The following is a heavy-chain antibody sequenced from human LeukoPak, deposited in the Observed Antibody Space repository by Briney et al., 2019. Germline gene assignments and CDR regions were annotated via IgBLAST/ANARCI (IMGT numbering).Heavy chain of an antibody. CDR2: IYYSGTT. J-gene: IGHJ4*02. V-gene: IGHV4-31*03. CDR3: ARAAQNWNNAPYFDF. D-gene: IGHD1/OR15-1a*01. CDR1: DGSISSGGYY. Sequence: SETLSLTCTVSDGSISSGGYYWSWIRQHPGKGLEWIGYIYYSGTTYYNPSLKRRLTISIDTSKNQFSLKVTSVTAADTAVYYCARAAQNWNNAPYFDFWGQGTLVTVSS.